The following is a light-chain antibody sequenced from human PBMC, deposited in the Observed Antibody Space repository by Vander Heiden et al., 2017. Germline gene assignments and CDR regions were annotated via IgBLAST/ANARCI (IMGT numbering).Light chain of an antibody. CDR1: SSDTGTYGF. Sequence: QSALTQPASAAGSPGQSITISCTGASSDTGTYGFVAWYQQHPGKAPKLIVYDVTRRPPGVSDRFSGSKSGNTASLGISGLQAEDEADYYCSSYTATSTRLFGTGTKVTVL. CDR2: DVT. J-gene: IGLJ1*01. CDR3: SSYTATSTRL. V-gene: IGLV2-14*01.